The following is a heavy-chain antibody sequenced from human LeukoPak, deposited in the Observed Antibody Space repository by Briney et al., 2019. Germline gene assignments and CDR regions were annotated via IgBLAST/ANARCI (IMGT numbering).Heavy chain of an antibody. CDR2: IYSSVST. D-gene: IGHD1-26*01. Sequence: GSLRLSCAASGFTFSNYAMSWVRQPPGKGLEWIGSIYSSVSTYYNPSLKSRVTISVDTSKNQFSLRLSSVTAADTALYYCAYSGSYGHLGYWGQGIPVTVPS. J-gene: IGHJ4*02. CDR3: AYSGSYGHLGY. V-gene: IGHV4-39*01. CDR1: GFTFSNYA.